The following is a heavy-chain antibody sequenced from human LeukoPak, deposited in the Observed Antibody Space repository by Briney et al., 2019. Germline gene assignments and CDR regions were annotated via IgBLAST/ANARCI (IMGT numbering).Heavy chain of an antibody. CDR2: MSPSGSS. CDR1: GYSISSGCY. Sequence: SETLSLTCTVSGYSISSGCYWTWIRQTPGKGLEWIGEMSPSGSSNYNPSLKSRVTISVDTSKNQFSLKLRSVTAADTAVYYCARGRQDVNMILVVMAGVSYYLDVWSKGTTVTVS. D-gene: IGHD3-22*01. J-gene: IGHJ6*03. CDR3: ARGRQDVNMILVVMAGVSYYLDV. V-gene: IGHV4-38-2*02.